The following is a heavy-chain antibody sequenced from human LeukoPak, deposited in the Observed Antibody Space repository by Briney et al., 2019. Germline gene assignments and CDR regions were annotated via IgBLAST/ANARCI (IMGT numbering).Heavy chain of an antibody. V-gene: IGHV3-74*01. CDR2: INSDGSDT. CDR1: GFTFSSYA. Sequence: PGGSLRLSCAASGFTFSSYAMSWVRQAPGKGLEWVSRINSDGSDTSYADSVKGRFTISRDNAKNTLYLQMTSLRAEDTAVYYCARDDYGDSLFGMDVWGQGTTVTVSS. CDR3: ARDDYGDSLFGMDV. J-gene: IGHJ6*02. D-gene: IGHD4-17*01.